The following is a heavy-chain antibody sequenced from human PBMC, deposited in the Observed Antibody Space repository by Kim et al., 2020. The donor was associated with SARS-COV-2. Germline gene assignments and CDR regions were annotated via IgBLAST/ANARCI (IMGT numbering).Heavy chain of an antibody. V-gene: IGHV3-53*01. Sequence: GGSLRLSCAASGFTVSSNYMSWVRQAPGKGLEWVSVIYSGGSTYYADSVKGRFTISRDNSKNTLYLQMNSLRAEDTAVYYCARGLRLTPFDYWGQGTLVTVSS. J-gene: IGHJ4*02. CDR1: GFTVSSNY. CDR2: IYSGGST. D-gene: IGHD2-21*02. CDR3: ARGLRLTPFDY.